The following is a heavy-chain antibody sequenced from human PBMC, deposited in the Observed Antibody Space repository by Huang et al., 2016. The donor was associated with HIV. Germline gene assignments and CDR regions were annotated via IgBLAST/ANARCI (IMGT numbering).Heavy chain of an antibody. CDR2: IFPDDSDT. CDR3: ARRFSSSSGYFDY. V-gene: IGHV5-51*01. CDR1: GYSFSGYW. J-gene: IGHJ4*02. D-gene: IGHD6-6*01. Sequence: VQLVQSGAEVKKPGESLKISCKGSGYSFSGYWIAWVRQMPGKGLEGMGIIFPDDSDTTYSPSFEGQVTISADKSIGTAYLQWSSLKASDTAMYYCARRFSSSSGYFDYWGQGSLVTVSS.